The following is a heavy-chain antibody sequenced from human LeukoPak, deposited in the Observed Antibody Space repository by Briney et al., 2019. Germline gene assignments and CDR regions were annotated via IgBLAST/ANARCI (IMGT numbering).Heavy chain of an antibody. CDR3: ARDQNYFDP. CDR2: IKQDGSEE. CDR1: GFTFSSYW. J-gene: IGHJ5*02. Sequence: PGGSLRLSCAASGFTFSSYWMSWVRQAPGKGLEWVANIKQDGSEEFYVDSVKGRFIISRDNAKNSLYLQMNSLRVDDTAVYYCARDQNYFDPWGQGTLVTVSS. D-gene: IGHD1-7*01. V-gene: IGHV3-7*01.